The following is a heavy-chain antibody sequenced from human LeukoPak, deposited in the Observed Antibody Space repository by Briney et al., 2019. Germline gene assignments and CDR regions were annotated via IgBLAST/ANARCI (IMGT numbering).Heavy chain of an antibody. J-gene: IGHJ4*02. V-gene: IGHV1-18*01. Sequence: ASVKVSCKASGYTFTSYGISWVRQAPGQGPEGMGWVSAYNGNTNYAEELQGRVTMATDTSTSTAYMELRSLRSDDTAVYYCARVMWDDYGDYVSHYYFDYWGQGTLVTVSS. CDR2: VSAYNGNT. CDR3: ARVMWDDYGDYVSHYYFDY. CDR1: GYTFTSYG. D-gene: IGHD4-17*01.